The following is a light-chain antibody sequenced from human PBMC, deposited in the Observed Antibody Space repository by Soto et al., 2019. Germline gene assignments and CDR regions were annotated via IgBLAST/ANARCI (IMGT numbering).Light chain of an antibody. CDR3: QTWVTGIQV. CDR1: SGHSSYA. CDR2: LNSDGSH. Sequence: QSVLTQSPSASASLGASVKLTCTLSSGHSSYAIAWHQQQPEKGPRYLMKLNSDGSHSKGDGIPDRFSGSSSGAERYLTISSLQSEDEADYYCQTWVTGIQVFGGGTKLT. J-gene: IGLJ2*01. V-gene: IGLV4-69*01.